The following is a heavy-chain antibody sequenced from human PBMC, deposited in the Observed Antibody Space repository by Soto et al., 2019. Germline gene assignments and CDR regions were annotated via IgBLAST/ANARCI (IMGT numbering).Heavy chain of an antibody. Sequence: GGSLRLSCAASGFTFSSYSMNWVRQAPGKGLEWVSYISSSSSTIYYADSVKGRFTISRDNAKNSLYLQMNSLRDEDTAVYYCASEVVMVRGVITDYWGQGTLVTVSS. CDR2: ISSSSSTI. CDR3: ASEVVMVRGVITDY. V-gene: IGHV3-48*02. J-gene: IGHJ4*02. CDR1: GFTFSSYS. D-gene: IGHD3-10*01.